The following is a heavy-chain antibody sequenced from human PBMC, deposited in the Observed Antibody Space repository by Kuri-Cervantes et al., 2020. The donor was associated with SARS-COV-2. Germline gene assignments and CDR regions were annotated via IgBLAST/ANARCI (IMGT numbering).Heavy chain of an antibody. D-gene: IGHD3-10*01. Sequence: SVKVSCKASGGTFSSYTISWVRQAPGQGLEWMGGIITAFGTANYAQKFQGRVTLIADKSTSTVFMELSRLSSEDTAVYYCAKELLWFGDLHGGYFDYWGQGTLVTVSS. CDR1: GGTFSSYT. CDR3: AKELLWFGDLHGGYFDY. J-gene: IGHJ4*02. CDR2: IITAFGTA. V-gene: IGHV1-69*06.